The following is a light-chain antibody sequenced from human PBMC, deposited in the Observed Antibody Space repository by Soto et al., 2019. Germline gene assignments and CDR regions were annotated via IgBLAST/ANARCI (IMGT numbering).Light chain of an antibody. CDR3: QQYGSSPRT. Sequence: EIVLTQSPGTLSLSPGERATLSGRASQSVSSNKLAWYQQKPGQAPRLLIYGASDRATGIPDRFSGSGSGTDFSLSISRLEPEDFAVYHGQQYGSSPRTFGQGTKVEIK. V-gene: IGKV3-20*01. CDR2: GAS. CDR1: QSVSSNK. J-gene: IGKJ1*01.